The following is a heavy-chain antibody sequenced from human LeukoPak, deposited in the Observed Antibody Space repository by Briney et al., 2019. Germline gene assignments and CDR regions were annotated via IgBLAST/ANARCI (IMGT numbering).Heavy chain of an antibody. CDR3: AQSLGSSNWIGNWFDP. D-gene: IGHD6-13*01. V-gene: IGHV4-39*01. CDR1: GGSISSSSHS. J-gene: IGHJ5*02. CDR2: IYYTGRT. Sequence: SETLSLPCTVSGGSISSSSHSWGWIRQPPGKGLEWTGSIYYTGRTYYNPSLKSRVTISVGTSKNQFSLKLSSVTAADTAVYYCAQSLGSSNWIGNWFDPWGQGTLVTVSS.